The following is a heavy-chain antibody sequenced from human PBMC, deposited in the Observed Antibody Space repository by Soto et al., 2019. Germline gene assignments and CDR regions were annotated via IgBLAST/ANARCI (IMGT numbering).Heavy chain of an antibody. CDR3: AKPRVFCGVDCPLGS. J-gene: IGHJ5*02. V-gene: IGHV3-30*18. CDR2: VSSDGSKK. Sequence: QTGGSLRLSCAASGFSFSSYGMHWVRQAPGKGLEWVAGVSSDGSKKYYVDSEKGRFTISRDNSKNTLYLQMNSLRAQDTAVFYCAKPRVFCGVDCPLGSWGQGTLVTVSS. D-gene: IGHD2-21*02. CDR1: GFSFSSYG.